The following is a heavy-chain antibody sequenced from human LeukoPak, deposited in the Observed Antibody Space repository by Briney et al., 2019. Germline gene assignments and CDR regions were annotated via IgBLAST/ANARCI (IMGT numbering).Heavy chain of an antibody. D-gene: IGHD3-10*01. CDR1: GFTFDDYA. V-gene: IGHV3-9*01. CDR2: ISWNSGSI. J-gene: IGHJ4*02. CDR3: AKDASDYGSGSSTDY. Sequence: HPGGSLRLSCAASGFTFDDYAMHWVRHAPGEGLEWVSGISWNSGSIGYADSVKGRFTISRDNAKNSLYLQMNSLRAEDTALYYCAKDASDYGSGSSTDYWGQGTLVTVSS.